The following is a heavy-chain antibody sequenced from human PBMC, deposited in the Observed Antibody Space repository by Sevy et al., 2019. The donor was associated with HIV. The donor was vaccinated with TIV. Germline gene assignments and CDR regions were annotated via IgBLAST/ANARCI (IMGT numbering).Heavy chain of an antibody. J-gene: IGHJ6*03. Sequence: GESLKISCKGSGYSFTSYWISWVRQMPGKGLEWMGRIDPSDSYTNYSPSFQGHVTISADKSISTAYLQWSSLRASDTAMYYCARTAMVSYYYYYMDVWGKGTTVTVSS. D-gene: IGHD5-18*01. CDR2: IDPSDSYT. CDR3: ARTAMVSYYYYYMDV. V-gene: IGHV5-10-1*01. CDR1: GYSFTSYW.